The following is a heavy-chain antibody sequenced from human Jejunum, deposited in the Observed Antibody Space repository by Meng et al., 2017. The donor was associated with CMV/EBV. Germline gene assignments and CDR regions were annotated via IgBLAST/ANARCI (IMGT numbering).Heavy chain of an antibody. CDR2: ISSRTSYV. CDR3: ARDETTGYYYYGMDV. V-gene: IGHV3-21*01. J-gene: IGHJ6*02. Sequence: GFILSNYRMMWLRRAPGQGVEWVSSISSRTSYVDYADSVKGRFTISRDNIKNSLYLQMNSLRAEDTAVYFCARDETTGYYYYGMDVWGQGTTVTVSS. CDR1: GFILSNYR. D-gene: IGHD2-8*02.